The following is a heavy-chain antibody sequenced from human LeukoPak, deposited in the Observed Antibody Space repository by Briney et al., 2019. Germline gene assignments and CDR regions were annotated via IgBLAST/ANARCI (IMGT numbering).Heavy chain of an antibody. CDR3: ARDIPGYSSGWQRGFDY. V-gene: IGHV1-2*06. D-gene: IGHD6-19*01. CDR1: GYTFTGYY. Sequence: ASVTVSCTASGYTFTGYYMHWVRQAPGQGLEWMGRINPNSGGTNYAQKFQGRVTMTRDTSISTAYMELSRLRSDDTAVYYCARDIPGYSSGWQRGFDYWGQGTLVTVSS. J-gene: IGHJ4*02. CDR2: INPNSGGT.